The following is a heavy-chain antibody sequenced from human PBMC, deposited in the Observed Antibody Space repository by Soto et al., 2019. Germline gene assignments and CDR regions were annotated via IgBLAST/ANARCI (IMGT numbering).Heavy chain of an antibody. CDR2: ISGGGSGA. CDR1: GFTFSDHA. V-gene: IGHV3-23*01. Sequence: EVQLLESGGGLVQPGGSLRLSCTASGFTFSDHAMTWVLQAPGKGLEWLSGISGGGSGAYYADSVKGRFTVSRANSNNTLFLQMDSLRVEDTAVYYCAIDLWWYTHWGQGTLVTVSS. CDR3: AIDLWWYTH. J-gene: IGHJ4*02. D-gene: IGHD2-15*01.